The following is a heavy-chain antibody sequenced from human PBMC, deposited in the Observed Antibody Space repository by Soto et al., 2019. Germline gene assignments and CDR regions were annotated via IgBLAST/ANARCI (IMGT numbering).Heavy chain of an antibody. CDR3: AKLRQAYSGSRPY. CDR1: GFTFSSYA. D-gene: IGHD1-26*01. J-gene: IGHJ4*02. CDR2: ISGSGGSA. Sequence: GGSLRLSCAASGFTFSSYAMSWVRQAPGKGLEWVSAISGSGGSAYYADSVKGRFTISRDNSKNTLYLQMNSLRVEDTAVYYCAKLRQAYSGSRPYWGQGTLVTVSS. V-gene: IGHV3-23*01.